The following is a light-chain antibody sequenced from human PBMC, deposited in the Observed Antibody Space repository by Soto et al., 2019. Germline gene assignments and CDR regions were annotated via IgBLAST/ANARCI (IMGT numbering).Light chain of an antibody. J-gene: IGKJ2*01. CDR2: GAS. V-gene: IGKV3-15*01. CDR1: QSVATN. CDR3: QQYNDWPPKYT. Sequence: EIVMTQSPATLSVSPGEGATLSCRASQSVATNLAWYQQKLGQAPRLLIYGASTRATGIPARFSGSGSGTESTLTINSLQSEDFALYYCQQYNDWPPKYTFGQGTKLEIK.